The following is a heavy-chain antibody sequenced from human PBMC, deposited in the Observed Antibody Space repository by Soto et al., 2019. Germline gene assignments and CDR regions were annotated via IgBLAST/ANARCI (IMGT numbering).Heavy chain of an antibody. CDR2: IGTAGDT. J-gene: IGHJ4*02. CDR1: GFTFSSYD. Sequence: GSLRLSCAASGFTFSSYDMHWVRQATGKGLEWVSAIGTAGDTYYPGSVKGRFTISRENAKNSLYLQMNSLRAGDTAVYYCARGYYDSSGYLFDYWGQGTLVTVSS. CDR3: ARGYYDSSGYLFDY. D-gene: IGHD3-22*01. V-gene: IGHV3-13*01.